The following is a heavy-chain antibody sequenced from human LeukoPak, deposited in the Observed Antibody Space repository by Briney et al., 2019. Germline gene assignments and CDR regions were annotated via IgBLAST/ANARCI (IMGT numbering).Heavy chain of an antibody. J-gene: IGHJ4*02. CDR3: ARPTYGSGSPDY. D-gene: IGHD3-10*01. CDR1: GYTFTSYA. V-gene: IGHV1-3*01. Sequence: ASVKVSCKASGYTFTSYAMHWVRQAPGQRLEWMGWINAGNGNTKYSQKFQGRVTITRDTSASTAYMELSSLRSEDTAVYYCARPTYGSGSPDYWGQGTLVTVSS. CDR2: INAGNGNT.